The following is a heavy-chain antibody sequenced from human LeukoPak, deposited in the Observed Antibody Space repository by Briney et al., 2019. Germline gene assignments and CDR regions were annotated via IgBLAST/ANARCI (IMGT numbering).Heavy chain of an antibody. CDR2: INPNSGGT. Sequence: ASVKASCKASGYTFTGYYMHWVRQAPGQGLEWMGWINPNSGGTNYAQKFQGRVTMTRDTSISTAYMELSRLRSDDTAVYYCARGRREHSSGYYYYWGQGTLVTVSS. D-gene: IGHD3-22*01. V-gene: IGHV1-2*02. CDR3: ARGRREHSSGYYYY. CDR1: GYTFTGYY. J-gene: IGHJ4*02.